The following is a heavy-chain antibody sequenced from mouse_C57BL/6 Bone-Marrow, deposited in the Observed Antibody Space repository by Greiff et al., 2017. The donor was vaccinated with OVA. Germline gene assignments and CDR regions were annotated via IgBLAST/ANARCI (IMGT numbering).Heavy chain of an antibody. J-gene: IGHJ3*01. CDR2: ISSGSSTI. CDR3: ARIYGGYYVPFAY. Sequence: EVKVVESGGGLVKPGGSLKLSCAASGFTFSDYGMHWVRQAPEKGLEWVAYISSGSSTIYYADTVKGRFTISRDNAKNTLFLQMTSLRSEDTAMYYCARIYGGYYVPFAYWGQGTLVTVSA. D-gene: IGHD2-3*01. V-gene: IGHV5-17*01. CDR1: GFTFSDYG.